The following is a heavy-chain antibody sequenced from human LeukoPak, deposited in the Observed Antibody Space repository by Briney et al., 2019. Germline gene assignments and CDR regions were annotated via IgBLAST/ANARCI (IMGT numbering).Heavy chain of an antibody. CDR1: GYSISSGYY. V-gene: IGHV4-38-2*02. J-gene: IGHJ6*03. Sequence: SETLSLXCTVSGYSISSGYYWGWIRQPPGKGLEWIGSIYHSGSTYYNPSLKSRVTISVDTSKNQFSLKLSSVTAADTAVYYCARGVGYSSGWYVGYYYYYYMDVWGKGTTVTVSS. CDR3: ARGVGYSSGWYVGYYYYYYMDV. D-gene: IGHD6-19*01. CDR2: IYHSGST.